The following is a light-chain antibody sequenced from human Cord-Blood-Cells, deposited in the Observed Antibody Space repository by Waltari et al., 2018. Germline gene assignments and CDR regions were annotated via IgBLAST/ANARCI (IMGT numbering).Light chain of an antibody. CDR2: DVS. CDR3: SSYTSSSTVV. Sequence: QSALTQPASVSGSPGQSITISCTGTSSDVGGYTYVSWYHQHPGKAPKLMIYDVSNRPSGVSSRFSGYKSGNTGSLTISGLQAEDEADYYCSSYTSSSTVVFGGGTKLTVL. J-gene: IGLJ2*01. V-gene: IGLV2-14*01. CDR1: SSDVGGYTY.